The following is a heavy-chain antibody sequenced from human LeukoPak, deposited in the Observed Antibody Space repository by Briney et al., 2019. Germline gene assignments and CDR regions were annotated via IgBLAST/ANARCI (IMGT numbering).Heavy chain of an antibody. CDR1: GFTFSSYA. J-gene: IGHJ3*02. V-gene: IGHV3-64*01. CDR2: ISSNGGST. Sequence: GGSLRLSCAASGFTFSSYAMHWVRQAPGKGLEYVSAISSNGGSTYYANSVKGRFTISRDNSKNTLYLQMGSLRAEDMAVYYCARWEVGGPRSEGLDAFDIWGQGTMVTVSS. D-gene: IGHD1-26*01. CDR3: ARWEVGGPRSEGLDAFDI.